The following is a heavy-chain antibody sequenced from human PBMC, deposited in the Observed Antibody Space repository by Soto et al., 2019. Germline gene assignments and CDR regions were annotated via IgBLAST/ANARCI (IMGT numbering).Heavy chain of an antibody. CDR1: GGSISSGDYY. V-gene: IGHV4-39*07. J-gene: IGHJ4*02. Sequence: SETLSLTCTVSGGSISSGDYYWSWIRQPPGTGLEWIGEINHTGSTNYNPSLKSRVTISVDTSKNQFSLKLTSVTAADTAVYYCARDKITGLFDYWGQGTLVTVSS. CDR3: ARDKITGLFDY. D-gene: IGHD2-8*02. CDR2: INHTGST.